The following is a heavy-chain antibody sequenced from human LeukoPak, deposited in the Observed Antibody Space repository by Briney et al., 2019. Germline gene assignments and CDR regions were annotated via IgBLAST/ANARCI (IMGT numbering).Heavy chain of an antibody. D-gene: IGHD2-15*01. CDR3: ARDLGYCSGGSCSYYFDY. Sequence: GGSLTLSCPASGFTFSSYSMKWVRQAPGQGREWVSSIIISSSYIYYADSVKGRFTISRDNAKNSLYLQMNSLRAEDTAVYYCARDLGYCSGGSCSYYFDYWGQGTLVTVSS. CDR2: IIISSSYI. CDR1: GFTFSSYS. V-gene: IGHV3-21*01. J-gene: IGHJ4*02.